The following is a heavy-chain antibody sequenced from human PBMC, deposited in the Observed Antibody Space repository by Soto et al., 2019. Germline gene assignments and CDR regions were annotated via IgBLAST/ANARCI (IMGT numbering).Heavy chain of an antibody. Sequence: GGSLRLSCAASGFTFSSYAMHWVRQAPGKGLEWVAVISYDGSNKYYADSVKGRFTISRDNSKNTLYLQMNSLRAEDTAVYYRARDHDFGGVLGYYYGMDVGGQGTTVT. D-gene: IGHD3-3*01. J-gene: IGHJ6*02. CDR3: ARDHDFGGVLGYYYGMDV. CDR1: GFTFSSYA. CDR2: ISYDGSNK. V-gene: IGHV3-30-3*01.